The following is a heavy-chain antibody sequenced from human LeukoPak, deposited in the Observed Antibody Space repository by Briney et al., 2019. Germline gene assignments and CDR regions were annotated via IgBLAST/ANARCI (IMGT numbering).Heavy chain of an antibody. CDR3: ARAAGLRYFDWLFTQYYFDY. Sequence: SETLSLTCAVYGGSFSGYYWSWIRQPPGKGLEWIGEINHSGSTNYNPSLKSRVTISVDTSKNQFSLNLSSVTAADTAVYYCARAAGLRYFDWLFTQYYFDYWGQGTLVTVSS. J-gene: IGHJ4*02. CDR1: GGSFSGYY. CDR2: INHSGST. V-gene: IGHV4-34*01. D-gene: IGHD3-9*01.